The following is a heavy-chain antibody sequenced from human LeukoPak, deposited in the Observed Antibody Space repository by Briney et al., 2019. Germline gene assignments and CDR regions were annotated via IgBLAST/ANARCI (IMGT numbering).Heavy chain of an antibody. Sequence: GGSLRLSCAASGFTFSSYWMSWVRQAPGKGLEWVGRIKSKTDGGTTDYAPPVKGRFTISRDDSGNMLYLHMNSLKTDYTAVYHCTTDAGYTSRWYNYWGQGTLVTVSS. D-gene: IGHD2-15*01. CDR2: IKSKTDGGTT. CDR1: GFTFSSYW. V-gene: IGHV3-15*01. CDR3: TTDAGYTSRWYNY. J-gene: IGHJ4*02.